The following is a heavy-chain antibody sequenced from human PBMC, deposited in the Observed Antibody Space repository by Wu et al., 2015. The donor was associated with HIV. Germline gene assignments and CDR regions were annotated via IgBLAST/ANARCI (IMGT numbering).Heavy chain of an antibody. CDR3: AVGYCSGSSCQYHYAMDV. D-gene: IGHD2-15*01. CDR1: GGAFSSYA. J-gene: IGHJ6*04. V-gene: IGHV1-69*05. CDR2: TSPIIGTP. Sequence: QVQLVQSGAEVKKPGSSVKVSCKASGGAFSSYAVSWVRQAPGQGLEWMGGTSPIIGTPKYAQNFQGRVTMTRDRSTTTVYMQLSSLRSEDTALYYCAVGYCSGSSCQYHYAMDVWGKGTTVTVSS.